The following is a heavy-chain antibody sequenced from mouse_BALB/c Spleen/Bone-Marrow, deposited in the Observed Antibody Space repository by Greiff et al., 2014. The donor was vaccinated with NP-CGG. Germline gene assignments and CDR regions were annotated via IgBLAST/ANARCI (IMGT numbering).Heavy chain of an antibody. V-gene: IGHV14-3*02. CDR2: IDPANGNT. J-gene: IGHJ2*01. CDR1: GFNIKDTY. CDR3: ARYYYGSSYFDY. D-gene: IGHD1-1*01. Sequence: EVQLQQSGGELVKPGASVKLSCTASGFNIKDTYMHWVKQRPEQGLEWIGRIDPANGNTKYDPKVQGKSTITADTSSNTAYLQLSSLTSEDTAVYYCARYYYGSSYFDYWGQGTTLTVSS.